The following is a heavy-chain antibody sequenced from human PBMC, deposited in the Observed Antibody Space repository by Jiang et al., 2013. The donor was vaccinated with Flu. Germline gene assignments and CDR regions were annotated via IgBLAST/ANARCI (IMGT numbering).Heavy chain of an antibody. V-gene: IGHV3-20*04. CDR3: ARKAVAGRGKYYFDY. CDR2: INWNGGST. J-gene: IGHJ4*02. CDR1: GFTFDDYG. D-gene: IGHD6-19*01. Sequence: VQLLESGGGVVRPGGSLRLSCAASGFTFDDYGMSWVRQAPGKGLEWVSGINWNGGSTGYADSVKGRFTISRDDAKNSLYLQMNSLRAEDTALYYCARKAVAGRGKYYFDYWGQGTLVTVSS.